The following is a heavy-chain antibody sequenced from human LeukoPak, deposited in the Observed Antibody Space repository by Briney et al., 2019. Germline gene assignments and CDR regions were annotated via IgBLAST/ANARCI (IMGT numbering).Heavy chain of an antibody. J-gene: IGHJ3*02. CDR2: IYPGDSDT. D-gene: IGHD6-13*01. Sequence: GESLKISCKGSGYSFTSYWIGWVRQMPGKGLEWMGIIYPGDSDTRYSPSFQGQVTISADKSISTAYLQWSSLKASDTAMYYCARRGDSSSWYGGAFDIWGQGTMVTVSS. CDR3: ARRGDSSSWYGGAFDI. V-gene: IGHV5-51*01. CDR1: GYSFTSYW.